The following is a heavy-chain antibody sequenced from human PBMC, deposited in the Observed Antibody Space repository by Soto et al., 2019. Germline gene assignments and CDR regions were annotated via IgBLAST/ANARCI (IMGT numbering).Heavy chain of an antibody. CDR2: IYYSGST. D-gene: IGHD4-17*01. V-gene: IGHV4-59*01. Sequence: SETLSLTCTVSGGSISSYYWSWIRQPPGKGLEWIGYIYYSGSTNYNPSLKSRVTISVDTSKNQFSLKLSSVTAADTAVYYCGKSTRQHGDRVSFDSWGQGSLVTVSS. CDR3: GKSTRQHGDRVSFDS. CDR1: GGSISSYY. J-gene: IGHJ4*02.